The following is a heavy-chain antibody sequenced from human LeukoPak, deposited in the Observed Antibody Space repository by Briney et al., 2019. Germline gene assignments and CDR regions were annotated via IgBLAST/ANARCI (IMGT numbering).Heavy chain of an antibody. Sequence: SETLSLTCAVYGGSFSGYYWSWIRQPPGKGLEWIGEIKHSGSSNYNPYLKSRVTISLETSKNQFSLKLSSVTAADTAVYYCALGPWLRFDYWGQGTLVTVSS. V-gene: IGHV4-34*01. CDR3: ALGPWLRFDY. D-gene: IGHD5-24*01. J-gene: IGHJ4*02. CDR1: GGSFSGYY. CDR2: IKHSGSS.